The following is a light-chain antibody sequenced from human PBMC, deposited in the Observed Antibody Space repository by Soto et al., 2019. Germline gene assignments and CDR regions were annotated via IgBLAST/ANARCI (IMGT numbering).Light chain of an antibody. Sequence: EIVLMQSPGTLSLSPGERATLSCRASQTMTRAYVAWYQQKPGQAPRLLIYAASYRATGISDKFSGSGSGTDFRLTISRLEPEDSAVYYCHQYHSPPQTFGQGTKVDIK. CDR3: HQYHSPPQT. CDR2: AAS. J-gene: IGKJ2*01. CDR1: QTMTRAY. V-gene: IGKV3-20*01.